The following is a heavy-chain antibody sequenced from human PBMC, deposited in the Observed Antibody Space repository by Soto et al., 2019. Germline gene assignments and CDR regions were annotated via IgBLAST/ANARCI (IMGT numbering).Heavy chain of an antibody. V-gene: IGHV3-48*03. Sequence: EVQLVESGGGLVQPGGSLRLSCAASGFTFSNYDMNWVRQAPGKGREWVSYIRSRGSTIYYEASVKGRFTISRDTAKNSLYLQMNSLKAEDTSLYYCARSRQRPTSVLDYWGQGTLVTVSS. CDR1: GFTFSNYD. CDR2: IRSRGSTI. D-gene: IGHD1-1*01. J-gene: IGHJ4*02. CDR3: ARSRQRPTSVLDY.